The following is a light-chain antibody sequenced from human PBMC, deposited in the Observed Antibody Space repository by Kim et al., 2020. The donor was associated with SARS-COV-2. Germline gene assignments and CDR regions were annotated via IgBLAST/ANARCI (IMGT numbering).Light chain of an antibody. Sequence: PGGTATLTCASSTGAGTSGYHPIWFQQKPGQAPRALIYDTNNRHSWTPARFSGALLGGKAALTLSSVQPEDEADYYCLLYYGSAWVFGGGTKLTVL. J-gene: IGLJ3*02. CDR1: TGAGTSGYH. V-gene: IGLV7-43*01. CDR2: DTN. CDR3: LLYYGSAWV.